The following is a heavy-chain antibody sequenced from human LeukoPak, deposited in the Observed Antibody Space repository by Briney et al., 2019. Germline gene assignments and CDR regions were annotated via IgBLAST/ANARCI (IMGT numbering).Heavy chain of an antibody. CDR2: INHSGST. D-gene: IGHD3-22*01. CDR1: GGSFSGYY. CDR3: AVGYYDSSGYYLNDY. V-gene: IGHV4-34*01. Sequence: SETLSLTCAVYGGSFSGYYWSWIRQPPGKGLEWIGEINHSGSTNYNPSLKSRITISVDTSKNQFSLKLSSVTAADTAVYYCAVGYYDSSGYYLNDYWGQGTLVTVSS. J-gene: IGHJ4*02.